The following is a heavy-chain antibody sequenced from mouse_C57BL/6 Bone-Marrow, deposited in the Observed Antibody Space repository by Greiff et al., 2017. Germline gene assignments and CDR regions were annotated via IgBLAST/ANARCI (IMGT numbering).Heavy chain of an antibody. CDR3: SRPSIYDGYAMDY. CDR1: GYTFTSYW. D-gene: IGHD2-1*01. V-gene: IGHV1-55*01. Sequence: VQLQQPGAELVKPGASVKMSCKASGYTFTSYWITWVKQRPGQGLEWIGDIYPGSGSTNYNEKFKSKATLTVDTSSSTAYMQLSSLTSEDSAVYYCSRPSIYDGYAMDYWGQGTSVTVSS. J-gene: IGHJ4*01. CDR2: IYPGSGST.